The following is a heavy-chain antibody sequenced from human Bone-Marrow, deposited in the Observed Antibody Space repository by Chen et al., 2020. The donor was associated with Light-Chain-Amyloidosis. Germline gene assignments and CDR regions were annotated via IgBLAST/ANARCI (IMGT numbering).Heavy chain of an antibody. Sequence: EVQLVESGGGLVQPGGSLRLSCATSGFNFSSFGMSWVRQAPGKGLEWVSTVSGSTVSTYYAGAVKGRFIISRDNSKSTLYLQMNSLRAGDTAVYYCGSWGGDYWGRGTQVTVSP. CDR1: GFNFSSFG. CDR3: GSWGGDY. D-gene: IGHD7-27*01. CDR2: VSGSTVST. J-gene: IGHJ4*02. V-gene: IGHV3-23*04.